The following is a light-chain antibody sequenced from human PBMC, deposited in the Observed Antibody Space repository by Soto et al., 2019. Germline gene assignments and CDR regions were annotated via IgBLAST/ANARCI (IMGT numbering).Light chain of an antibody. Sequence: DIPMTQSPSSLSASVGDRVAITCRASQGISNYLAWYQQKPGKVPKLLIYAASTLQSGVPSRFSGSGSGTDFTRTISSLQPEDVATYYCQKYNSAPCTFGPGTKVDIK. V-gene: IGKV1-27*01. CDR2: AAS. CDR1: QGISNY. CDR3: QKYNSAPCT. J-gene: IGKJ3*01.